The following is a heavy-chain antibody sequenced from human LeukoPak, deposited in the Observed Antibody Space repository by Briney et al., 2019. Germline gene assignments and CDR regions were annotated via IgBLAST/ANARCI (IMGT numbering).Heavy chain of an antibody. CDR2: MYSVGST. J-gene: IGHJ4*02. CDR1: GFTVSFKY. V-gene: IGHV3-66*01. Sequence: GGSLRLSCAASGFTVSFKYMTWVRQVPGKGLEWVSVMYSVGSTYYADSVKGRFTISRDNSKDTLYLQMNSLRAEDTAVFYCAKAYTAMVIDYWGQGTLVTVSS. D-gene: IGHD5-18*01. CDR3: AKAYTAMVIDY.